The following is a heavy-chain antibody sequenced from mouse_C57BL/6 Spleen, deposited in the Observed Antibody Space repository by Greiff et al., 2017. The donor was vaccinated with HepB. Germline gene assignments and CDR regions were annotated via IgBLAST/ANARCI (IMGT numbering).Heavy chain of an antibody. CDR1: GFSLTSYG. CDR2: IWSGGST. Sequence: QVQLKESGPGLVQPSQSLSITCTVSGFSLTSYGVHWVRQSPGKGLEWLGVIWSGGSTDYNAAFISRLSISQDNSKSQVFFKMNSLQADDTAIYFCARNWGTWDAFDYWGQGTTLTVSS. D-gene: IGHD4-1*01. J-gene: IGHJ2*01. V-gene: IGHV2-2*01. CDR3: ARNWGTWDAFDY.